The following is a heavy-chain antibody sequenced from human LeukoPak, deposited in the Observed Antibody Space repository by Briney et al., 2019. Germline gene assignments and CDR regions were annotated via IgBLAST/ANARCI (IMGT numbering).Heavy chain of an antibody. D-gene: IGHD3-22*01. CDR1: GFTFSSYG. J-gene: IGHJ4*02. V-gene: IGHV3-23*01. Sequence: GGTLRLSCAASGFTFSSYGMSWVRQAPGKGLEWVSAISGSGGSTYYADSVKGRFTISRDNAKNSLYLQMNSLRAEDTAVYYCARWNGDYYDSSGYQAFDYWGQGTLVTASS. CDR2: ISGSGGST. CDR3: ARWNGDYYDSSGYQAFDY.